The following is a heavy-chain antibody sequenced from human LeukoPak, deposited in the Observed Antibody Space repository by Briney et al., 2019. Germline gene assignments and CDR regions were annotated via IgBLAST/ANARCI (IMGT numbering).Heavy chain of an antibody. V-gene: IGHV4-39*07. J-gene: IGHJ6*02. CDR1: GGSISSSNYY. CDR2: ISYSGSI. D-gene: IGHD3-10*01. CDR3: ARDYYGSGSYYLPGYYGMDV. Sequence: SETLSLTCTVSGGSISSSNYYWGWIRQSPGKGLEWIGSISYSGSIYYNPSLKSRVTISVDTSKNQFSLKLSSVTAADTAVYYCARDYYGSGSYYLPGYYGMDVWGQGTTVTVSS.